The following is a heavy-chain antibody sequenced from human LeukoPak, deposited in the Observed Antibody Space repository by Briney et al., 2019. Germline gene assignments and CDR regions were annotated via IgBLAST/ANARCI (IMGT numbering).Heavy chain of an antibody. J-gene: IGHJ4*02. Sequence: GGSLRLSCAASGFTFSSYAMPWVRQAPGKGLEWVAVISYDGSNKYYADSVKGRFTISRDNSKNTLYLQMNSLRAEDTAVYYCARGYGGNYMGDYWGQGTLVTVSS. D-gene: IGHD4-23*01. V-gene: IGHV3-30-3*01. CDR3: ARGYGGNYMGDY. CDR1: GFTFSSYA. CDR2: ISYDGSNK.